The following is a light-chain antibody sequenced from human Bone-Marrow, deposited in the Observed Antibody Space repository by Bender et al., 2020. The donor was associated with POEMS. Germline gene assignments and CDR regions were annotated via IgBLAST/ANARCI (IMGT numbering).Light chain of an antibody. V-gene: IGLV1-44*01. Sequence: QSVLTQPPSASGTPGQRVTISCSGGSPNIGPHAVNCYQHLPGTAPKLLIYSSHRRPSEVPDRFSGSRSGTSASLAISGLQSEDEAEYYGAGWDDRLNGWVFGGGTKLTV. CDR1: SPNIGPHA. J-gene: IGLJ3*02. CDR2: SSH. CDR3: AGWDDRLNGWV.